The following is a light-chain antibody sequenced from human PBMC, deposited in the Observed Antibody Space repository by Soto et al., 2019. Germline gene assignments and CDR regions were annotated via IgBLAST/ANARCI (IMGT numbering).Light chain of an antibody. J-gene: IGKJ1*01. CDR3: QQYNNWPPT. CDR1: QSVSSN. Sequence: EIAMTQSPATLSVSPGERATLSCRASQSVSSNLAWYQQKPGQAPRLLIYRASTRATGFPARFSGSGSGTEFTLTITNLQSEDFAVYHCQQYNNWPPTFGQGTKVDIK. V-gene: IGKV3-15*01. CDR2: RAS.